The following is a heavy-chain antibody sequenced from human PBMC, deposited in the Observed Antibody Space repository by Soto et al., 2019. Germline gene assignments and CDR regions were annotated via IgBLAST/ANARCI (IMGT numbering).Heavy chain of an antibody. CDR2: IFDRGTT. V-gene: IGHV4-31*02. Sequence: QMQLEQSGPGLVKPSQTLSLTCDISGGSITSVNHYWSWIRQSPGEGLEWIGYIFDRGTTHYNPSLKGRVTITGDSSQTQFSLKIHSVTVADTALYYCAREVAGTGAFDYWGRGTPVTVSS. CDR3: AREVAGTGAFDY. CDR1: GGSITSVNHY. J-gene: IGHJ4*02. D-gene: IGHD2-8*02.